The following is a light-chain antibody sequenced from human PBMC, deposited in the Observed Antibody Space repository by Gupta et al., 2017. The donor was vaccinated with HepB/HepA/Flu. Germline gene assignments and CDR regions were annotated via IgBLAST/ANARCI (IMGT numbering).Light chain of an antibody. Sequence: QSALTQPRSVSGSPGQSVTISCTGTSSDVGGYNYGSWYQQHTGKAPKLMIYDVSKRPSGVPERFSGSKSGNTASLTISGLQAENEADYYCCSYAGSYTFSYVFGTGTKVTVL. J-gene: IGLJ1*01. CDR1: SSDVGGYNY. CDR2: DVS. V-gene: IGLV2-11*01. CDR3: CSYAGSYTFSYV.